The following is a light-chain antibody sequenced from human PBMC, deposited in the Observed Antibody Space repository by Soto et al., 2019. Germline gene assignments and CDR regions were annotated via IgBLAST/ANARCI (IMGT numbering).Light chain of an antibody. Sequence: EIVMTQSPGTLSVSPGERATLSCRASQSVSSNLAWYQQKPGQAPRLLIYGASTRATGIPDRFSGSGSETEFTLTISSLQSEDFAVYYCQQFYNWPRTFGQGTKVEIK. CDR3: QQFYNWPRT. CDR2: GAS. CDR1: QSVSSN. V-gene: IGKV3-15*01. J-gene: IGKJ1*01.